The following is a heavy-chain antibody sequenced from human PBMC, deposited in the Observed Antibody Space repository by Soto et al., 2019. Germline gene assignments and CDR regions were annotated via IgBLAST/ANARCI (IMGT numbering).Heavy chain of an antibody. J-gene: IGHJ5*02. CDR3: ARVVDIAARSGPETRENWFDP. V-gene: IGHV4-34*01. D-gene: IGHD6-6*01. Sequence: QVQLQQWGAGLLKPSETLSLTCAVYGGSFSGYYWSWIRQPPGKGLEWIGEINHSGSTNYNPSLKSRVTISVDTSKNQFSLKLSSVTVADTAVYYCARVVDIAARSGPETRENWFDPWGQGTLVTVSS. CDR1: GGSFSGYY. CDR2: INHSGST.